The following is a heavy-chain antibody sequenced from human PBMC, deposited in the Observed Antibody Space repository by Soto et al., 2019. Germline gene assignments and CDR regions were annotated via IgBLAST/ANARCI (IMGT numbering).Heavy chain of an antibody. CDR3: ATYSSGWFTYGAEYFKH. J-gene: IGHJ1*01. CDR1: GFTFSSYA. V-gene: IGHV3-23*01. CDR2: ISGSGGST. Sequence: PGGSLSLSCAASGFTFSSYAMSWVRQAPGKGLEWVSAISGSGGSTYYADSVKGRFTISRDNSKNTLYLQMNSLRAEDTAVYYCATYSSGWFTYGAEYFKHWGQGTLVTVSS. D-gene: IGHD6-19*01.